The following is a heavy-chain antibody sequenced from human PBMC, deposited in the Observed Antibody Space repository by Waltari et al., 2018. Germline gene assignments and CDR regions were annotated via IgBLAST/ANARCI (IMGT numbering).Heavy chain of an antibody. CDR2: NNHSGST. D-gene: IGHD1-1*01. J-gene: IGHJ5*02. Sequence: QVQLQQWGAGLLKPSETLSLTCAVYGGSFSGYYWSWFRQPPGKGLEWIGENNHSGSTNHNPSLKSRGTISVDTSKNQFARKLSSVTAADTAVYYCARQVGTRQGWFDPWGQGTLVTVSS. V-gene: IGHV4-34*01. CDR3: ARQVGTRQGWFDP. CDR1: GGSFSGYY.